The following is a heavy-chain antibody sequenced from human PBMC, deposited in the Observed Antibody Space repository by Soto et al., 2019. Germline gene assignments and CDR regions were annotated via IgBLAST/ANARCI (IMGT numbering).Heavy chain of an antibody. D-gene: IGHD5-12*01. J-gene: IGHJ4*02. CDR3: ARVYGYDLEIDY. Sequence: SETLSLTCTVSGGSISSGDYYWSWIRQPPGKGLEWIGYIYYSGSTYYNPSLKSRVTISVDTSKNQFSLKLSSVTAADTAVYYCARVYGYDLEIDYWGQGTLVTVSS. V-gene: IGHV4-30-4*01. CDR2: IYYSGST. CDR1: GGSISSGDYY.